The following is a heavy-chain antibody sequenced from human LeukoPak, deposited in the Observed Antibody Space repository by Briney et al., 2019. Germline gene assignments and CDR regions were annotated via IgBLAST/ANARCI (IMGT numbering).Heavy chain of an antibody. CDR3: ARAGDFWSGYYSYGMDV. J-gene: IGHJ6*02. CDR2: IYYSGST. V-gene: IGHV4-59*01. CDR1: GGSISSYY. D-gene: IGHD3-3*01. Sequence: SENLSRTCTVSGGSISSYYWSWIRQPPGKGLEWIGYIYYSGSTNYNPSLKSRVTISVDTSKNQFSLKLSSVTAADTAVYYCARAGDFWSGYYSYGMDVWGQGTTVTVSS.